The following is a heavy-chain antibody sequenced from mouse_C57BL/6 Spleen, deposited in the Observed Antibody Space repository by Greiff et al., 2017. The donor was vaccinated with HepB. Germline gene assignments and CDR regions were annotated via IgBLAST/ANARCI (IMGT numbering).Heavy chain of an antibody. CDR3: ARRGNYAMDY. Sequence: VKLQQPGAELVMPGASVKLSCKASGYTFTSYWMHWVKQRPGQGLEWIGEIDPSDSYTNYNQKFKGKSTLTVDKSSSTAYMQLSSLTSEDSAVYYCARRGNYAMDYWGQGTSVTVSS. V-gene: IGHV1-69*01. CDR1: GYTFTSYW. CDR2: IDPSDSYT. D-gene: IGHD2-14*01. J-gene: IGHJ4*01.